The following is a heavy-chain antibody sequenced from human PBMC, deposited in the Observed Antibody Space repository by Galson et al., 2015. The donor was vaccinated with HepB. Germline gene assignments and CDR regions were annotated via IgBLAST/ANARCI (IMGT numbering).Heavy chain of an antibody. Sequence: VSCKASGYTFTSYDINWVRQATGQGLEWMGWMNPNSGNTGYAQKFQGRVTITRNTSISTAYMELSSLRSEDTAVYYCARGYYDILTGSNWFDPWGQGTLVTVSS. J-gene: IGHJ5*02. D-gene: IGHD3-9*01. CDR2: MNPNSGNT. CDR3: ARGYYDILTGSNWFDP. V-gene: IGHV1-8*01. CDR1: GYTFTSYD.